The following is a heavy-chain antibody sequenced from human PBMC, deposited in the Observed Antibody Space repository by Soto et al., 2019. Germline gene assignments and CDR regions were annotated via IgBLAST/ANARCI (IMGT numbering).Heavy chain of an antibody. CDR1: GYTFTSYD. V-gene: IGHV1-8*01. CDR3: ARGAGYDYVWGSYRYRWFDP. J-gene: IGHJ5*02. D-gene: IGHD3-16*02. CDR2: MNPNSGNT. Sequence: QVQLVQSGAEVKKPGASVKVSCKASGYTFTSYDINWVRQATGQGLEWMGWMNPNSGNTGYAQKFQGRVTMTRNTSISTAYMELSSLRSEDTAVYYCARGAGYDYVWGSYRYRWFDPWGQGTLVTVSS.